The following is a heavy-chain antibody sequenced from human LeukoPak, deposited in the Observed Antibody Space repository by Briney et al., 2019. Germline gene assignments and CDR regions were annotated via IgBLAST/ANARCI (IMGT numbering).Heavy chain of an antibody. CDR1: GGSISSYY. CDR3: ARRDGSYFSWFDY. V-gene: IGHV4-59*08. Sequence: SETLSLTCTVSGGSISSYYWSWIRQPPGKGLEWTGYIYYSGSTNYNPSLKSRVTISVDTSKNQFSLKLSSVTAADTAVYYCARRDGSYFSWFDYWGQGTLVTVSS. CDR2: IYYSGST. D-gene: IGHD1-26*01. J-gene: IGHJ4*02.